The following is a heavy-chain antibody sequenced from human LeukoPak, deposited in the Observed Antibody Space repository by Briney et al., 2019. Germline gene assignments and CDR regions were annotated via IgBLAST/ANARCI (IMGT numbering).Heavy chain of an antibody. J-gene: IGHJ4*02. V-gene: IGHV3-64*01. D-gene: IGHD6-19*01. CDR2: ISPNGDDT. Sequence: AGGSLRLSCAASGFTFSSYSMHWVRQAPGKGLEYVSAISPNGDDTFHANSVKGRFTISRDNSKNTLYLQMGSLTAEEMAVYYCAKDRHWLALDDWGQGTLVTVSS. CDR1: GFTFSSYS. CDR3: AKDRHWLALDD.